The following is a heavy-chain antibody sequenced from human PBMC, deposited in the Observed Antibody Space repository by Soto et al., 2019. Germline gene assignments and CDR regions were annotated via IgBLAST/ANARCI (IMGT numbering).Heavy chain of an antibody. J-gene: IGHJ3*02. CDR2: VSAYDGDT. V-gene: IGHV1-18*01. Sequence: QVQLVQSGTEVKKPGASVKVSCKASSYTFTSYGISWVRQAPGQGLEWMGWVSAYDGDTNYAQNLRGRVTMTTDTSTSTAYMELRSLRSDDTALYYCARDLDYGDNDDVFDIWGQGTMVIVTS. D-gene: IGHD4-17*01. CDR1: SYTFTSYG. CDR3: ARDLDYGDNDDVFDI.